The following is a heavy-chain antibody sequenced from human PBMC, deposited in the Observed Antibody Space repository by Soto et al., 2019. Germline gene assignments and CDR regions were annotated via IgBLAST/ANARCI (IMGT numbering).Heavy chain of an antibody. V-gene: IGHV3-23*01. Sequence: GGSLRLSCAASGFTFTNYDMSWVRQPPGKGLEWVSTTSDSGGNTYYADSVKGRFTISRDNSENTLSLQMNSLRADDTALYYCAQRDWPYGMDVWGQGTTVTVSS. D-gene: IGHD3-9*01. CDR1: GFTFTNYD. CDR2: TSDSGGNT. J-gene: IGHJ6*02. CDR3: AQRDWPYGMDV.